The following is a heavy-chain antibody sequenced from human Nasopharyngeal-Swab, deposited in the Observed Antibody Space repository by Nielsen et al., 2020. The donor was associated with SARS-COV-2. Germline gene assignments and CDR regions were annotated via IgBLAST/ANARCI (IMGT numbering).Heavy chain of an antibody. V-gene: IGHV1-46*01. CDR1: GYKFTSYY. CDR3: ARDFYGSGTYYFDY. J-gene: IGHJ4*02. Sequence: ASVKVSCKASGYKFTSYYIHWVRQAPGQGLEWMGVINPSIYSTTYAQKFQGRVSMTRDTSTSTVYMEVSSLTSEDTAMYFCARDFYGSGTYYFDYWGQGTLVTRLL. D-gene: IGHD3-10*01. CDR2: INPSIYST.